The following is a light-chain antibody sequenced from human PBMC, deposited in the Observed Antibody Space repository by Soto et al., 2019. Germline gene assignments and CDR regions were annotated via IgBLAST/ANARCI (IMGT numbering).Light chain of an antibody. V-gene: IGKV2-28*01. J-gene: IGKJ2*01. CDR1: QSLLHSNGYNY. Sequence: DIVMTQSPLSLPVTPGEPASTSCRSSQSLLHSNGYNYLDWYLQKPGQSPQLLIYLGSNRASGVPDRFSGSGSGTDFTLKISRVEAEDVGVYYCMQALQTPSPLPYTFGQGTKLEIK. CDR3: MQALQTPSPLPYT. CDR2: LGS.